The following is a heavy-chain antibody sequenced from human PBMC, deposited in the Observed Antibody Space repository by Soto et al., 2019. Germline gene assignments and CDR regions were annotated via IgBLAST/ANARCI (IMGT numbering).Heavy chain of an antibody. CDR2: MNPNSGNT. J-gene: IGHJ4*02. V-gene: IGHV1-8*01. CDR3: ARDPSYLWFGELSRRGFDY. CDR1: GYTFTSYD. D-gene: IGHD3-10*01. Sequence: ASVKVSCKASGYTFTSYDINWVRQATGQGLEWMGWMNPNSGNTGYAQKFQGRVTMTRNTSISTAYMELSSLRSEDTAVYYCARDPSYLWFGELSRRGFDYWGQGTLVTVSS.